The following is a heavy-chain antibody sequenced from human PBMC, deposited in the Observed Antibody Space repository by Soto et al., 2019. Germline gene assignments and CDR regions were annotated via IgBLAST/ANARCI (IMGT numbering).Heavy chain of an antibody. J-gene: IGHJ5*02. D-gene: IGHD3-3*01. Sequence: SSETLSLTCAVYGGSFSGYYWSWIRQPPGKGQERIGEINHSGSTNYNPSLKSRVTISVDTSKNQSSLKLSSVTAAATAVDYCARDGAIFGVARSWFDPWGQGTLVTVSS. CDR2: INHSGST. V-gene: IGHV4-34*01. CDR1: GGSFSGYY. CDR3: ARDGAIFGVARSWFDP.